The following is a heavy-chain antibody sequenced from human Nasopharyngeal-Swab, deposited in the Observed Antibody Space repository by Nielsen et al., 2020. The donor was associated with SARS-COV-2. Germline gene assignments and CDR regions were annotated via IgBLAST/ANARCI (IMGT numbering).Heavy chain of an antibody. Sequence: GGSLRLSCAASGFTFSSYAMSWVRQAPGKGLEWVSAISGSGGSTYYADSVKGRFTISRDNSKNTLYLQMNSLRAEDTAVYYCAKDHLQGGNYGDAFDIWGQGTMVTVPS. CDR1: GFTFSSYA. CDR2: ISGSGGST. D-gene: IGHD4-23*01. CDR3: AKDHLQGGNYGDAFDI. J-gene: IGHJ3*02. V-gene: IGHV3-23*01.